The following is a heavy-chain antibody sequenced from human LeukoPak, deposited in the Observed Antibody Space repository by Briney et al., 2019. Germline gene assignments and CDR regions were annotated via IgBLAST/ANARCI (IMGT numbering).Heavy chain of an antibody. CDR1: GFTFSNYW. D-gene: IGHD3-22*01. V-gene: IGHV3-23*01. J-gene: IGHJ4*02. Sequence: GGSLRLSCAASGFTFSNYWMSWVRQAPGKGLEWVSAISGSGGSTYYADSVKGRFTISRDNSKNTLYLQMNSLRAEDTAVYYCAKGERITMIVVVTPPDYWGQGTLVTVSS. CDR2: ISGSGGST. CDR3: AKGERITMIVVVTPPDY.